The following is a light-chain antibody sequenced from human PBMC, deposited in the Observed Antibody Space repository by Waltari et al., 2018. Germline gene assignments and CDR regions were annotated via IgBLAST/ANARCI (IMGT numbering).Light chain of an antibody. J-gene: IGLJ2*01. CDR1: SSDIGGYKY. CDR3: CSYAGRYTSV. V-gene: IGLV2-11*01. Sequence: QSALTQPRSVSGSPGQSVTLSCTGTSSDIGGYKYVSWYQQHPGKAPKLVIYDVDKRPSGVPDRVSGSKAGNTASLTISGLQTDDEADYYCCSYAGRYTSVFGGGTRVTVL. CDR2: DVD.